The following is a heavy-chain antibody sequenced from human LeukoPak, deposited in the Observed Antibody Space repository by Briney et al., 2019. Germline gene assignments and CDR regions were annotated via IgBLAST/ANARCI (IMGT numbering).Heavy chain of an antibody. Sequence: PSQTLSLTCTVSGGSISSGGYYWSWIRQPPGKGLEWIGYIYHSGSTYYNPSLKSRVTISVDRPKNQFSLKLSSVTAADTAVYYCARIVVVPAAIDYWGQGTLVTVSS. V-gene: IGHV4-30-2*01. CDR2: IYHSGST. J-gene: IGHJ4*02. CDR1: GGSISSGGYY. D-gene: IGHD2-2*01. CDR3: ARIVVVPAAIDY.